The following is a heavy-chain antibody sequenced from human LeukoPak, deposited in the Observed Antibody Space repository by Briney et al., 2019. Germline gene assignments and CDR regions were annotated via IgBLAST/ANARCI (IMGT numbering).Heavy chain of an antibody. CDR1: GFTFSTYW. J-gene: IGHJ6*02. V-gene: IGHV3-74*01. CDR2: INNDGSST. CDR3: ARDPPGGYYYGMDV. Sequence: GGSLRLSCAASGFTFSTYWMHWVRQAPGKGLVWVSHINNDGSSTNHADSVKGRFTISRDNAKNTLYLQMNSLRAEDTAVYYCARDPPGGYYYGMDVWGQGTTVTVSS. D-gene: IGHD1-14*01.